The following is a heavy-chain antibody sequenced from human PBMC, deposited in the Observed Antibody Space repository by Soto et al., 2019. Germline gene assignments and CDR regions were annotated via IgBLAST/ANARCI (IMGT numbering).Heavy chain of an antibody. CDR1: SASISSTTYH. CDR2: IYYTGSN. J-gene: IGHJ3*01. CDR3: ARQGPYYDILTGYSSDTFDV. V-gene: IGHV4-39*01. Sequence: DTLFHTSTISSASISSTTYHWGWIRQPPGKGLDWIGSIYYTGSNYYNPSLKSRVSISVDTSKNQFSLKLSSVTAADTALYYCARQGPYYDILTGYSSDTFDVWGQGTMVS. D-gene: IGHD3-9*01.